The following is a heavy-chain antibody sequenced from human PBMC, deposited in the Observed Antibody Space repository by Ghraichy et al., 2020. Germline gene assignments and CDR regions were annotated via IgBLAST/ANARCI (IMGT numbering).Heavy chain of an antibody. Sequence: SQTLSLTCTVSGGSITSGGYLWSWIRQHPGRGLEWVGNIHYGGGTHYNPSLASRPTISVDTSKNQFSLKLSSVTTADTAVYYCARVRVSGHYSHSSGYYYVGVFDIWGQGTMVTVSS. V-gene: IGHV4-31*03. CDR1: GGSITSGGYL. D-gene: IGHD3-22*01. CDR3: ARVRVSGHYSHSSGYYYVGVFDI. J-gene: IGHJ3*02. CDR2: IHYGGGT.